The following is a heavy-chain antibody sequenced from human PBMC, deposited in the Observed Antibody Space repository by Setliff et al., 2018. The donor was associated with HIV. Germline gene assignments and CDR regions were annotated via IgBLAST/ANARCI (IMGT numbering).Heavy chain of an antibody. Sequence: ASVKVSCKASGYTFASYGITWVRQAPGQGLEWMGWISAYDGNTNYAQKVRERVTLTTDTATNTAFMELKNLTSADTAVYFCARSDWELVLSSFDCWGQGTQVTVSS. D-gene: IGHD1-26*01. CDR2: ISAYDGNT. CDR1: GYTFASYG. CDR3: ARSDWELVLSSFDC. V-gene: IGHV1-18*01. J-gene: IGHJ4*02.